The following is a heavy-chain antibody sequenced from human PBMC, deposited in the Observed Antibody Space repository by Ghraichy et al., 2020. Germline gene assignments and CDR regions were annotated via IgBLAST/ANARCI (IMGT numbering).Heavy chain of an antibody. D-gene: IGHD3-3*02. J-gene: IGHJ6*02. CDR2: ISYDGSTP. CDR1: GFTFSSYG. CDR3: AKATYSKVHSPYHFYYYGMDV. V-gene: IGHV3-30*18. Sequence: GGSLRLSCAASGFTFSSYGMYWVRQTPGKGLEWVTLISYDGSTPYYADSVKGRFTISRDNSKNTVFLEMNSLSAEDTAVYHCAKATYSKVHSPYHFYYYGMDVWGQGTTVTVSS.